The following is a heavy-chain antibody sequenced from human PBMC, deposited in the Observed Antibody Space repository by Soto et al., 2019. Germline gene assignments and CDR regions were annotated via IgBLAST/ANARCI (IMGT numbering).Heavy chain of an antibody. CDR2: MSHSGGT. Sequence: QVQLQQWGAGLLKPSETLSLTCAVYGGSVNSGNYYWSWIRQPPGKGLEWIGEMSHSGGTHFNPSLTSRGSISIETDKNKFSLKMSSVTAADTALYDCARVERGTATTVVDAFDIWGPGTMVTVSS. V-gene: IGHV4-34*01. J-gene: IGHJ3*02. CDR3: ARVERGTATTVVDAFDI. CDR1: GGSVNSGNYY. D-gene: IGHD1-1*01.